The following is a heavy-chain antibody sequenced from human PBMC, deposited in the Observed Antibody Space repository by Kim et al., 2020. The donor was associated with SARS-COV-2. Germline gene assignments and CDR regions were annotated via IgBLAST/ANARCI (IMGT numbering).Heavy chain of an antibody. CDR2: INAGNGNT. V-gene: IGHV1-3*01. CDR3: ARVVVTAQVSHKWFDP. J-gene: IGHJ5*02. D-gene: IGHD2-15*01. Sequence: ASVKVSCKASGYTFTRYAMHWLRQAPGQRLEWMGWINAGNGNTKYSQNFQGRVTITRDTSANTAYMELSSLGSEDTAVYYCARVVVTAQVSHKWFDPWGQGNLVTVSS. CDR1: GYTFTRYA.